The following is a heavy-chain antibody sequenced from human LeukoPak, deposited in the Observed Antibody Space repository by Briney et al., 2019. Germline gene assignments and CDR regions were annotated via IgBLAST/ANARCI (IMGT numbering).Heavy chain of an antibody. V-gene: IGHV1-2*02. J-gene: IGHJ4*02. CDR2: INPNSGGT. CDR1: GYTFTGYY. CDR3: ARTYYYDSSGYLKPFGY. Sequence: ASVKVSCTASGYTFTGYYMHWVRQAPGQGIEWMGWINPNSGGTNYAQKFQGRVTMTRDTSISTAYMELSRLRSDDTAVYYCARTYYYDSSGYLKPFGYWGQGTLVTVSS. D-gene: IGHD3-22*01.